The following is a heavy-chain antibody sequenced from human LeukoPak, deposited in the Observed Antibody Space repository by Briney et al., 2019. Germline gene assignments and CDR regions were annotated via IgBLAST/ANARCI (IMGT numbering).Heavy chain of an antibody. CDR2: ISSGSSYT. CDR1: RFTFTSYT. J-gene: IGHJ4*02. CDR3: ARERGVRD. Sequence: GGSLRLSCAASRFTFTSYTMSWVRQAPGKGLEWVSYISSGSSYTHYADSVKGRFTISRDNAKNSLYLQMNSLTAEDTAVYYCARERGVRDWGQGTLVTVSS. V-gene: IGHV3-21*05. D-gene: IGHD3-10*01.